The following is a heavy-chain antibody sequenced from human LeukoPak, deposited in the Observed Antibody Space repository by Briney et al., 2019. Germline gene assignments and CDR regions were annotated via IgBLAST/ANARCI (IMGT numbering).Heavy chain of an antibody. CDR3: ALAPTSNWFDF. D-gene: IGHD2/OR15-2a*01. V-gene: IGHV4-59*08. Sequence: SETLSLTCSVSGDSISNFYWNWIRQPPGKRLEWIGNIHYSGNSNYNPSLQSRVTISIDTSRKQLFLKLTSVTAADTAVYYCALAPTSNWFDFWGQGTLVTVSS. J-gene: IGHJ5*01. CDR2: IHYSGNS. CDR1: GDSISNFY.